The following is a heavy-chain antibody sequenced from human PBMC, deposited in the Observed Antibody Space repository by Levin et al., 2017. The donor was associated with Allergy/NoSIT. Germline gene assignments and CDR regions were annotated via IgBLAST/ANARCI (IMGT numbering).Heavy chain of an antibody. Sequence: SETLSLTCTVSGGAIRRGDYYWSWIRQPPGKGLEYIGYIYYGGSPHYNPSLKSRVTMSVDTSKNQFSLKLTSVTGADTAVYRCARIDYGDYYFDSWGQGALVTVSS. V-gene: IGHV4-30-4*01. CDR2: IYYGGSP. CDR3: ARIDYGDYYFDS. D-gene: IGHD4-17*01. J-gene: IGHJ4*02. CDR1: GGAIRRGDYY.